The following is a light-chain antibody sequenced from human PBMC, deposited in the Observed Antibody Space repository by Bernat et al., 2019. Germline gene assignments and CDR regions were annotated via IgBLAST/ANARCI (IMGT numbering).Light chain of an antibody. CDR3: QQYNNWPLT. CDR1: QSISSN. CDR2: GAS. V-gene: IGKV3-15*01. J-gene: IGKJ4*01. Sequence: TVMTQSPATLSVSPGERATLSCRASQSISSNLGWYQQKPGQAPRLLIYGASTRATGIPARFSGSGSGTEFTLTISSLQSEDFAVYYCQQYNNWPLTVGGGTKVEIE.